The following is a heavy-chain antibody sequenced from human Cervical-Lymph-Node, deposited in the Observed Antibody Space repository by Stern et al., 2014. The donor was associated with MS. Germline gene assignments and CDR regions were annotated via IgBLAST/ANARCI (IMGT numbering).Heavy chain of an antibody. CDR2: IYWADDK. CDR3: AHSPPSDDDAFDI. V-gene: IGHV2-5*02. J-gene: IGHJ3*02. D-gene: IGHD2-21*02. CDR1: GFSLSTTGVG. Sequence: QITLKESGPTLVNPTQTLTLTCAFSGFSLSTTGVGVGWIRQPPGKALEWLALIYWADDKRYSPSLKSRITITKDTSKSQVDLTLTNVDPVDTATYYGAHSPPSDDDAFDIWGQGTMVTISS.